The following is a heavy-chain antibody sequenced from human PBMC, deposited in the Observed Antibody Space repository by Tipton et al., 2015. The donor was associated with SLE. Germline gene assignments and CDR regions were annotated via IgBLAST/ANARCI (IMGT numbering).Heavy chain of an antibody. CDR1: GGSISSGGYY. D-gene: IGHD3-10*01. CDR3: ATPSRGARVHLDY. CDR2: IYYSGST. Sequence: TLSLTCTVSGGSISSGGYYWSWIRQHPGKGLEWIGYIYYSGSTYYNPSLKSRVTISVDTSKNQFSLKLSSVTAADTAVYYCATPSRGARVHLDYWGQGTLVTVSS. V-gene: IGHV4-31*03. J-gene: IGHJ4*02.